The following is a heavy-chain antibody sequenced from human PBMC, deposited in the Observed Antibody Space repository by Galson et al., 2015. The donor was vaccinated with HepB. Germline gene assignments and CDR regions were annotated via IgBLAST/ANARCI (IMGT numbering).Heavy chain of an antibody. D-gene: IGHD2-8*01. V-gene: IGHV4-30-4*01. Sequence: TLSLTCTVSGGSISSGDYYWSWIRQPPGKGLEWIGYIYYSGSTYYNPSLKSRVTISVDTSKNQFSLKLSSVTAADTAVYYCARVDRVGNGHHFDPWGQGTLVTVSS. CDR3: ARVDRVGNGHHFDP. J-gene: IGHJ5*02. CDR2: IYYSGST. CDR1: GGSISSGDYY.